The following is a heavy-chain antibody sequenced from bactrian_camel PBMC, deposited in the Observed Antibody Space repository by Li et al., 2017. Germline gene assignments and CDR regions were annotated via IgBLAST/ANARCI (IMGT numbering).Heavy chain of an antibody. D-gene: IGHD6*01. CDR1: GYRYDTYC. J-gene: IGHJ4*01. CDR2: IDSDGDT. CDR3: AVGSRTTEEYKN. Sequence: HVQLVESGGGSVQAGGSLRLSCAAPGYRYDTYCMGWFRQAPGKAREGIAVIDSDGDTAYAESMKDRFTISVDNAKNLLYLQMNSLKTEDTAVYYCAVGSRTTEEYKNRGQGTQVTVS. V-gene: IGHV3S26*01.